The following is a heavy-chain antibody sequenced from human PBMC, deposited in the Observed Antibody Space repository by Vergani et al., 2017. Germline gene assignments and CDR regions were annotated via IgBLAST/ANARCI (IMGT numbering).Heavy chain of an antibody. D-gene: IGHD3-22*01. V-gene: IGHV3-23*01. CDR1: GFTFSACP. Sequence: EVQLLQSGGGVIQPGGSVRPSCAASGFTFSACPMTWVRQAPGKGLEWVSAISARYPSTYYADSVKGRFTISRDNSKNMLYLQMNSLRAEDTAVYYCAGLSYDTTPYLQGGYDCWGQGTLVSVSS. CDR3: AGLSYDTTPYLQGGYDC. CDR2: ISARYPST. J-gene: IGHJ4*02.